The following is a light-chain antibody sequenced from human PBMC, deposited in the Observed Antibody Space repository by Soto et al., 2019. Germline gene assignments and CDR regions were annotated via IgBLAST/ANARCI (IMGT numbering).Light chain of an antibody. V-gene: IGKV3-11*01. J-gene: IGKJ5*01. CDR1: QSVSSY. CDR3: QQRSNWPIT. Sequence: ESVLTQSPGTLSFSPGERATLSCRASQSVSSYLAWYQQKPGQAPRLLIYDASNRATGIPARFSGSGPGTDFTLTISSLEPEDFAVYYCQQRSNWPITFGQGTRLEIK. CDR2: DAS.